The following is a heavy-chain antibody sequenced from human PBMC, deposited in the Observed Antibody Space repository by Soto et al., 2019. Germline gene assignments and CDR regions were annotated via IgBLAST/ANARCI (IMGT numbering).Heavy chain of an antibody. CDR2: IIPIFGTA. J-gene: IGHJ4*02. Sequence: QVQLVQSGAEVKKPGSSVKVSCKASGGTFSSYAISWVRQAPGQGLEWMGGIIPIFGTANYAQKFQGRVTITADESTSPAYMELSSLSSEDTPVYYCARGSLAMITSHPFDYWGQGSLVTVSS. CDR3: ARGSLAMITSHPFDY. D-gene: IGHD3-16*01. V-gene: IGHV1-69*01. CDR1: GGTFSSYA.